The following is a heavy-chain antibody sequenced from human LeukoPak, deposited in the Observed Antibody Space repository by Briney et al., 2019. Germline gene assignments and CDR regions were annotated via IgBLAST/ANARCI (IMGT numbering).Heavy chain of an antibody. CDR3: ACFGSGWYSDF. V-gene: IGHV3-74*01. CDR2: INSDGSTT. J-gene: IGHJ4*02. D-gene: IGHD6-25*01. CDR1: GFTFSSYW. Sequence: GGSLRLSCTASGFTFSSYWMHWVRQAPGKGLMWVSRINSDGSTTDYADSVKGRFTISRDNAKNTLYLQVNSLRAEDTAVYYCACFGSGWYSDFWGQGTLVTVSS.